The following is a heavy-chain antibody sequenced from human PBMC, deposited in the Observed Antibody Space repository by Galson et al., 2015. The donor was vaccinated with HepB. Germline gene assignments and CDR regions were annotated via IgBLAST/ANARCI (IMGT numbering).Heavy chain of an antibody. Sequence: ATLFLSCTVSGSPISSYYWSWLRPPPGKGLEVIGYIYYSGSTNYNPSLKSRVTISVDTSKNQFSLKLSSVTAADTAVYYCARVSWGLNYYYHMDVWGKGTTVTVSS. CDR3: ARVSWGLNYYYHMDV. J-gene: IGHJ6*03. D-gene: IGHD3-16*01. V-gene: IGHV4-59*01. CDR1: GSPISSYY. CDR2: IYYSGST.